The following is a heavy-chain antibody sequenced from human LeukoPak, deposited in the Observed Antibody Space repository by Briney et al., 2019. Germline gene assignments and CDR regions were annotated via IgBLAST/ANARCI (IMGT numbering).Heavy chain of an antibody. CDR2: ISSSSSYI. CDR1: GFTFSSYS. CDR3: ARDRGYGGNSGDAFDI. J-gene: IGHJ3*02. V-gene: IGHV3-21*01. D-gene: IGHD4-23*01. Sequence: GGSLRLSCAASGFTFSSYSLNWVRQAPGKGLEWVSSISSSSSYIYYADSVKGRFTISRDNAKNSLYLQMNSLRAEDTAVYYCARDRGYGGNSGDAFDIWGQGTMVTVSS.